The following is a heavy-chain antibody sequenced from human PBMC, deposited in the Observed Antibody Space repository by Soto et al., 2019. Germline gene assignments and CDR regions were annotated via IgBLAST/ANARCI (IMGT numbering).Heavy chain of an antibody. Sequence: GASVKVSCKASGYTFTSYAIHWVRQAPGQRLEWMGWINGGNGNTKYSQKFQGRVTITRDTSASTAYMELSSLRSEDTAVYYCARVASYYYGSGTLLGDYWGQGTLVTVSS. CDR3: ARVASYYYGSGTLLGDY. CDR2: INGGNGNT. V-gene: IGHV1-3*01. D-gene: IGHD3-10*01. CDR1: GYTFTSYA. J-gene: IGHJ4*02.